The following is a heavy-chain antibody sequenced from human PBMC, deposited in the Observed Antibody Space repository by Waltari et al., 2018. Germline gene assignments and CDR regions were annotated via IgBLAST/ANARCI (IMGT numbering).Heavy chain of an antibody. CDR2: IYYSGST. V-gene: IGHV4-59*01. D-gene: IGHD3-22*01. Sequence: QVQLQESGPGLVKPSETLSLTCTVSGGSITSYYWSWIRQSQGKGLEWIGYIYYSGSTNYNPSLKSRLTISVDRSNNQFSLNLTSMTAADTAVYYCARVGAPSSGFQRSQPFDYWGQGTLVTVSS. CDR1: GGSITSYY. CDR3: ARVGAPSSGFQRSQPFDY. J-gene: IGHJ4*02.